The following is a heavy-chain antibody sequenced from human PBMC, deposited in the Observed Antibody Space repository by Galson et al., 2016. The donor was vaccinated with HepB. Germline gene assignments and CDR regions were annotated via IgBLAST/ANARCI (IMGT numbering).Heavy chain of an antibody. CDR1: GFTFSAYA. CDR2: ISYEGSNK. CDR3: VRGQGSLLLDY. D-gene: IGHD1-26*01. J-gene: IGHJ4*02. V-gene: IGHV3-30-3*01. Sequence: SLRLSCAASGFTFSAYAMHWVRQAPGKGLDWVAIISYEGSNKYYADSVKGRFSISRDNFNNTLYLEMNSLRAEDTAVYYGVRGQGSLLLDYWGQGTLVTVSS.